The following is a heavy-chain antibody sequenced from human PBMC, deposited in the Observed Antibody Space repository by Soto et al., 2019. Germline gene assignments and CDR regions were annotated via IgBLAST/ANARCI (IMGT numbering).Heavy chain of an antibody. CDR3: ARERYPVISDGMDV. D-gene: IGHD2-21*01. CDR2: INPETGGT. V-gene: IGHV1-2*02. CDR1: GYTFTGYY. Sequence: QVQLVQSGADVKTPGASVRVSCKASGYTFTGYYVHWVREAPGQGLEWMGWINPETGGTSYAQKFQGRVTLSRDTSLNTAYLELSRLRFDDAAVYFCARERYPVISDGMDVWGQGTTVTVSS. J-gene: IGHJ6*02.